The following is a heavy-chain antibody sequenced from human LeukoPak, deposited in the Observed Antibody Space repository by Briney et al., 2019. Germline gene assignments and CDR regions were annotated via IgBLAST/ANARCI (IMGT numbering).Heavy chain of an antibody. CDR1: GGSISSYY. V-gene: IGHV4-4*07. CDR2: IYTSGST. CDR3: ARDPTYYYDSSGAFDI. D-gene: IGHD3-22*01. J-gene: IGHJ3*02. Sequence: PSETLSLTCTVSGGSISSYYWSWIRQPAGKGLEWIGRIYTSGSTNYNPPLKSRVTMSVDTSKNQFSLKLSSVTAADTAVYYCARDPTYYYDSSGAFDIWGQGTMVTVSS.